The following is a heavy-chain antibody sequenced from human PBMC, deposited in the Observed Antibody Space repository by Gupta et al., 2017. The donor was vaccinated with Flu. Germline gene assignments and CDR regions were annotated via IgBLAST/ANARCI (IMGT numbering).Heavy chain of an antibody. Sequence: QVQLVESGGGVVQPGMTLAISCEASGFPFSSNCMHWARQGPGKGLEWVAIIWYDGSDQYYADSVKGRFTISRDNSKNTLYLQMDSLTVEDTAVYYCARWNLGSCSSIGCHGDALDVWGQGTMVTVST. CDR1: GFPFSSNC. CDR3: ARWNLGSCSSIGCHGDALDV. D-gene: IGHD2-2*01. V-gene: IGHV3-33*01. J-gene: IGHJ3*01. CDR2: IWYDGSDQ.